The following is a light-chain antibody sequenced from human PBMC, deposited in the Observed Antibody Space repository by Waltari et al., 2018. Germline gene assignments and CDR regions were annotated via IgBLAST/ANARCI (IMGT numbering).Light chain of an antibody. J-gene: IGKJ1*01. CDR1: QSLNYC. CDR3: LQYGRHWA. CDR2: TSS. Sequence: DIQVTQSPSTLSASIEDRVNITCRANQSLNYCLAWYQQKHGKAPPLPIYTSSVLQGGVPSRFSGTGSGTEFTLTISGLQPDDFATYYCLQYGRHWAFGPGTKVEI. V-gene: IGKV1-5*03.